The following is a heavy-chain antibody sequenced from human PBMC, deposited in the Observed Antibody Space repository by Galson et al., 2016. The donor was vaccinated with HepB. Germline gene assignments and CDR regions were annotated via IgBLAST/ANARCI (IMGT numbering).Heavy chain of an antibody. Sequence: SETLSLTCTVSGGSISSGNYYWSWVRQPPGKRLDWIGDIYYSGTTNYTPSLKSRVTISVDTSKNQFSQRLSSVAAADTAVYYCARMDPALISVFDYLGQGTLVTVSS. D-gene: IGHD5-18*01. CDR1: GGSISSGNYY. J-gene: IGHJ4*02. CDR2: IYYSGTT. V-gene: IGHV4-61*01. CDR3: ARMDPALISVFDY.